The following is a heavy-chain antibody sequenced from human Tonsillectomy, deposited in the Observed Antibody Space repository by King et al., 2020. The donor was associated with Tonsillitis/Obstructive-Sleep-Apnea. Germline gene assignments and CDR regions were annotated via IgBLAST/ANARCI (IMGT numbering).Heavy chain of an antibody. CDR3: AKGPTAGEGSAYFFDY. D-gene: IGHD6-19*01. CDR2: ISASGGST. J-gene: IGHJ4*02. V-gene: IGHV3-23*04. CDR1: GFTFSNYA. Sequence: VQLVESGGGLAQPGGSLRLSCAASGFTFSNYAMCWVRQAPGKGLEWVSTISASGGSTYYADSVKGRFTISRDNSKKTLYLQMNSLRAEDTAVYYCAKGPTAGEGSAYFFDYWGQGTLVTVSS.